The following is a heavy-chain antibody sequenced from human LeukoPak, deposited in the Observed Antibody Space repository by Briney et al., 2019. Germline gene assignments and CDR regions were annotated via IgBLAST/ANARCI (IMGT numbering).Heavy chain of an antibody. CDR3: ARGLSGYYYYGMDV. CDR1: GGSISGSSYY. V-gene: IGHV4-39*07. Sequence: SETLSLTCTVSGGSISGSSYYWGWIRQPPGKGLEWIGSIYYSGSTYYNPSLKSRVTISVDTSKNQFSLKLSSVTAADTAVYFCARGLSGYYYYGMDVWGQGTTVTVSS. CDR2: IYYSGST. D-gene: IGHD3-10*01. J-gene: IGHJ6*02.